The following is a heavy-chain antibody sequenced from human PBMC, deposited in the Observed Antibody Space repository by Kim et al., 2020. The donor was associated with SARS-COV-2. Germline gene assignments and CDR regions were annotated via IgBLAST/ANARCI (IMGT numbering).Heavy chain of an antibody. Sequence: SETLSLTCTVSGGSISSSSYYWGWIRQPPGKGLEWIGSIYYSGSTYYNPSLKSRVTISVDTSKNQFSLKLSSVTAADTAVYYCARRRFGSSTRIDYWGQGTLVTVSS. CDR2: IYYSGST. V-gene: IGHV4-39*01. CDR1: GGSISSSSYY. D-gene: IGHD2-2*01. J-gene: IGHJ4*02. CDR3: ARRRFGSSTRIDY.